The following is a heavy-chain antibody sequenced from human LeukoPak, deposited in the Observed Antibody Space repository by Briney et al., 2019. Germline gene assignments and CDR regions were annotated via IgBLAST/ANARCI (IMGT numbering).Heavy chain of an antibody. CDR2: MNPNSGNT. D-gene: IGHD2-15*01. Sequence: ASVKVSCKASGYTFTGYDINWVRQATGQGLEWMGWMNPNSGNTGYAQKFQGRVTMTRNTSISTAYMGLSSLRSEDTAVYYCARGSIVVVPAVGFGFDYWGQGTLVTVSS. CDR1: GYTFTGYD. J-gene: IGHJ4*02. CDR3: ARGSIVVVPAVGFGFDY. V-gene: IGHV1-8*01.